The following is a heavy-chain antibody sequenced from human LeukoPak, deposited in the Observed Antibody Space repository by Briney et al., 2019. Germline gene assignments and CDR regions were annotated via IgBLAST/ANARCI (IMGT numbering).Heavy chain of an antibody. CDR1: GFTFSNYA. CDR2: ISGSDANT. J-gene: IGHJ4*02. V-gene: IGHV3-23*01. D-gene: IGHD1-14*01. Sequence: TGGSLRLSCAASGFTFSNYAMYWVRQAPGKGLEWVSAISGSDANTYYADSVKGRFTISRDNSKNTLYLQMNGLRAEDTAVYYCAIREPIGYWGQGTLVTVSS. CDR3: AIREPIGY.